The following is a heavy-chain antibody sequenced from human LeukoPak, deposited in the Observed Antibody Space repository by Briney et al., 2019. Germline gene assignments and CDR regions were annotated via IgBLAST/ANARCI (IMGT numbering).Heavy chain of an antibody. V-gene: IGHV3-64*02. J-gene: IGHJ3*02. D-gene: IGHD2-2*02. CDR3: ARGGYCSSTSCYMRDAFDI. Sequence: PGGSLGLSCAASGFTFSSYAMHWVRQAPGKGLEYVSAISSNGGSTYYADSVKGRFTISRDNSKNTLYLQMGSLRAEDMAVYYCARGGYCSSTSCYMRDAFDIWGQGTMVTVSS. CDR1: GFTFSSYA. CDR2: ISSNGGST.